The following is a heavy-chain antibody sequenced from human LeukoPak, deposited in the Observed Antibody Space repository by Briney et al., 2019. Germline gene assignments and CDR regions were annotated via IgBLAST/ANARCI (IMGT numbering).Heavy chain of an antibody. D-gene: IGHD1-26*01. Sequence: GGSLRLSCAASGFTFSSYSMNWVRQAPGKGLEWVSFISSSSTYIYYADSVRGRFTISRDNAKNSLYLQMNSLRAEDTAVYYCARDFGDSGSYRRHDAFDIWGQGTMVTVAS. CDR2: ISSSSTYI. V-gene: IGHV3-21*01. CDR3: ARDFGDSGSYRRHDAFDI. CDR1: GFTFSSYS. J-gene: IGHJ3*02.